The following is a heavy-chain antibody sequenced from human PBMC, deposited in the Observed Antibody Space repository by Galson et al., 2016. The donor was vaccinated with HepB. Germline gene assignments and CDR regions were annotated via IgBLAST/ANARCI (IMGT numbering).Heavy chain of an antibody. V-gene: IGHV1-18*01. CDR2: ISAYNGNT. D-gene: IGHD3-10*01. CDR1: GYTFTSYG. Sequence: SVKVSCKASGYTFTSYGISWVRQAPGQGLEWMGWISAYNGNTNYAQKLQGRVTMTTYTSTSTAYMELRSLRSDDTAVYYCARGPLLFGELAIDYWGQGTLVTVSS. CDR3: ARGPLLFGELAIDY. J-gene: IGHJ4*02.